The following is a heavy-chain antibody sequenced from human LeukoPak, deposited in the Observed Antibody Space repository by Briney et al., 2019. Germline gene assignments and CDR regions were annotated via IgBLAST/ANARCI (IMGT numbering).Heavy chain of an antibody. CDR2: ISYDGSNK. V-gene: IGHV3-30*03. Sequence: PGRSLRLSCAASGFTFSSYGMHWVRQAPGKGLEWVAVISYDGSNKYYADSVKGRFTISRDNSKNTLYLQMNSLRAEDTAVYYCARVCIGCCSKDYWGQGTLVSVSS. CDR1: GFTFSSYG. D-gene: IGHD2-15*01. CDR3: ARVCIGCCSKDY. J-gene: IGHJ4*02.